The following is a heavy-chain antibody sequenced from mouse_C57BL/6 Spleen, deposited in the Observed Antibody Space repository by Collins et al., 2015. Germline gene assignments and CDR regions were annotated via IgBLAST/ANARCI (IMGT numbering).Heavy chain of an antibody. Sequence: QVQLQQPGAELVKPGASVKLSCKASGYTFISYWMHWVKQRPGRGLEWIGRIDPSSGGTKYNEKFKSKATLTVDKPSSTAYMQLSSLTSEDSAVYYCARFIYYYGVGYFDVWGTGTTVTVSS. CDR2: IDPSSGGT. D-gene: IGHD1-1*01. CDR3: ARFIYYYGVGYFDV. J-gene: IGHJ1*03. CDR1: GYTFISYW. V-gene: IGHV1-72*01.